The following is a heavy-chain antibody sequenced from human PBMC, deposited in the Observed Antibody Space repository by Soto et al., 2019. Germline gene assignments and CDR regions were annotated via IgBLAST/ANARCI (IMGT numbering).Heavy chain of an antibody. CDR1: GYTFTSYG. CDR2: ISAYNGNT. CDR3: ARVVGALGHWFDP. J-gene: IGHJ5*02. V-gene: IGHV1-18*01. D-gene: IGHD1-26*01. Sequence: ASVKVSCKASGYTFTSYGISWVRQAPGQGLEWMGRISAYNGNTNYAQKLQGRVTMTTDTSTSTACMELRSLRSDDTAVYYCARVVGALGHWFDPWGQGTLVTVSS.